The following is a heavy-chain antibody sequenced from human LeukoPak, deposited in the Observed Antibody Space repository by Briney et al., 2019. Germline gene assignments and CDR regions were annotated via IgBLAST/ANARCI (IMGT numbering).Heavy chain of an antibody. J-gene: IGHJ1*01. Sequence: SVKVSCKASGGTFSSYAISWVRQAPGQGLEWMGAIIPIFGTANYAQKFQGRVTITTDESTSTAYMELSSLRSEDTAVYYCARDSKNSSSWYHFQHWGQGTLVTVSS. CDR1: GGTFSSYA. V-gene: IGHV1-69*05. D-gene: IGHD6-13*01. CDR3: ARDSKNSSSWYHFQH. CDR2: IIPIFGTA.